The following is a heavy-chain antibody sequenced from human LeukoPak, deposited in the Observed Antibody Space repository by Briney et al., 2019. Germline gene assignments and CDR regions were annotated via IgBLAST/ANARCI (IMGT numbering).Heavy chain of an antibody. CDR3: ARGGDRSFDY. J-gene: IGHJ4*02. CDR1: GFTFSSYW. V-gene: IGHV3-74*01. Sequence: GGSLRLSCAASGFTFSSYWMHWVRQAPGKGLVWISRINNDGSSTIYADSVKGRFTVSRDNAKNTVYLQMSSLRAEDTAVYYCARGGDRSFDYWGQGTLFTVSS. CDR2: INNDGSST. D-gene: IGHD3-10*01.